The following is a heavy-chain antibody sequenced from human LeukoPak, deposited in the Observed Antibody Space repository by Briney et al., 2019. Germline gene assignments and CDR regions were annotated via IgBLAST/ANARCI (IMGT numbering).Heavy chain of an antibody. J-gene: IGHJ6*03. CDR3: ARSGSSSSWYGSSYYYYYYYMDV. V-gene: IGHV1-18*01. CDR1: GYTFTSYG. CDR2: ISAYNGNT. Sequence: GASVKVSCKASGYTFTSYGTSWVRQAPGQGLEWMGWISAYNGNTNYAQKLQGRVTMTTDTSTSTAYMELRSLRSDDTAVYYCARSGSSSSWYGSSYYYYYYYMDVWGKGTTVTVSS. D-gene: IGHD6-13*01.